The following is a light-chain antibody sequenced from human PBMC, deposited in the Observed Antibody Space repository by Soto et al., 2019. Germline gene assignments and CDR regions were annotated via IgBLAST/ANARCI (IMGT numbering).Light chain of an antibody. Sequence: DIQMTQSPSSLSASVGDRVTITCRASQGISNYLAWYQQKPGKVPRLLIYAASALQSGVPSRFSGSGSGTDFTLTIISLQPEDVATYYYQKYNIAPRTFGQGTKVEIK. V-gene: IGKV1-27*01. CDR1: QGISNY. CDR3: QKYNIAPRT. J-gene: IGKJ1*01. CDR2: AAS.